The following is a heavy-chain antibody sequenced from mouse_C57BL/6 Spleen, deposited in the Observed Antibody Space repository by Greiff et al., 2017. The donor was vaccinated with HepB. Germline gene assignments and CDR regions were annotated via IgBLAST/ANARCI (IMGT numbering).Heavy chain of an antibody. CDR2: IYPGDGDT. V-gene: IGHV1-80*01. CDR3: ARGGYGRDYAMDY. D-gene: IGHD2-14*01. J-gene: IGHJ4*01. CDR1: GCAFSSYW. Sequence: QVQLQQSGAELVKPGASVKISCKASGCAFSSYWMNWVKQRPGKGLEWIGQIYPGDGDTNYNGKFKGKATLTADKSSSTAYMQLSSLTSEDSAVYFCARGGYGRDYAMDYWGQGTSVTVSS.